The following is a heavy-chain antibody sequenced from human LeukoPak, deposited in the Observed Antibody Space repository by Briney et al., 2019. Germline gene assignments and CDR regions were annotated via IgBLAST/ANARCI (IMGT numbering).Heavy chain of an antibody. CDR3: ARVPKWLLLRYYFDY. CDR2: ISSGGTSI. J-gene: IGHJ4*02. D-gene: IGHD3-22*01. Sequence: GGSLRLSCAASGFTFSNYYMTWIRQAPGKGLEWLSYISSGGTSIYYADSVKGRFTISRDNAKNSLYLQMNSLRAEDTAVYYCARVPKWLLLRYYFDYWGQGTLVTVSS. CDR1: GFTFSNYY. V-gene: IGHV3-11*04.